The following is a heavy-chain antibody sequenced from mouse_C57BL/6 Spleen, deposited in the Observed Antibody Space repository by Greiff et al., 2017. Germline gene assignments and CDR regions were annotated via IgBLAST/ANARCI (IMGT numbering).Heavy chain of an antibody. V-gene: IGHV5-9*01. CDR2: ISGGGGNT. CDR1: GFTFSSYT. Sequence: EVKLVESGGGLVKPGGSLKLSCAASGFTFSSYTMSWVRQTPEKRLEWVATISGGGGNTYYPDSVKGRFTISRDNAKNTLYLQMSSLRSEDTALYYCARDYSGSSPFAYWGQGPLVTVSA. CDR3: ARDYSGSSPFAY. D-gene: IGHD1-1*01. J-gene: IGHJ3*01.